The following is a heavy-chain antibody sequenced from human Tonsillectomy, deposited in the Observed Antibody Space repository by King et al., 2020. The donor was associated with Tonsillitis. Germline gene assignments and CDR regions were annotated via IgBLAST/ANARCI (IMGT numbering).Heavy chain of an antibody. CDR3: ATRDSTAYESDWYLDL. J-gene: IGHJ2*01. D-gene: IGHD3-22*01. CDR2: IIPIFRTP. Sequence: HLVQSGAEVKKPGSSVKVSCKPSGGTFSSYAFSWVRQAPGQGLEWMGGIIPIFRTPNYAQKFQGRVTIIADESTSTAFMELSSLTYDDTAVYYCATRDSTAYESDWYLDLWGRGTLVTVSS. CDR1: GGTFSSYA. V-gene: IGHV1-69*01.